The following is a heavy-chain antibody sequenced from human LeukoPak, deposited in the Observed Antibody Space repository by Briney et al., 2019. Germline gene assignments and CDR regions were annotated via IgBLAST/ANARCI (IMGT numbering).Heavy chain of an antibody. J-gene: IGHJ4*02. V-gene: IGHV1-2*02. D-gene: IGHD2-15*01. CDR1: GYTFTGYY. CDR3: ARAACSSGSCSNDY. CDR2: INPISGGT. Sequence: GATVKVSCKASGYTFTGYYMHWVRQAPGQGPEWVGWINPISGGTKYAQKFQGRVTMTRDTSSSTAYMELSRLRSDDTAVYYCARAACSSGSCSNDYWGQGTLVNVSS.